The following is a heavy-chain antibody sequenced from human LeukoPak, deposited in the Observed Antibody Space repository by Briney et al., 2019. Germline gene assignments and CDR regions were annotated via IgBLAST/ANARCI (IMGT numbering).Heavy chain of an antibody. Sequence: GGSLRLSCAASGFTFSSYSMNWVRQAPGKGLEWVAFIRYDGSNKYYADSVKGRFTISRDNSKNTLYLQMNSLRAEDTAVYYCAKDLSGNEAIDYWGQGTLVTVPS. V-gene: IGHV3-30*02. CDR3: AKDLSGNEAIDY. CDR1: GFTFSSYS. CDR2: IRYDGSNK. D-gene: IGHD4-23*01. J-gene: IGHJ4*02.